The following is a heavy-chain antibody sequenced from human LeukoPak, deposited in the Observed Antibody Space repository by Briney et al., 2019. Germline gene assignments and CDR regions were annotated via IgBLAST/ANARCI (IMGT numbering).Heavy chain of an antibody. CDR2: ISWDGGST. CDR3: AKDIDDSSGMGVDY. CDR1: GFTFDDYA. D-gene: IGHD3-22*01. Sequence: QPGGSLRLSCAASGFTFDDYAMHWVRQAPGKGLEWVSLISWDGGSTYYADSVKGRFTISRDNSKNSLYLQMNSLRAEDTALYYCAKDIDDSSGMGVDYWGQGTLVTVSS. J-gene: IGHJ4*02. V-gene: IGHV3-43D*03.